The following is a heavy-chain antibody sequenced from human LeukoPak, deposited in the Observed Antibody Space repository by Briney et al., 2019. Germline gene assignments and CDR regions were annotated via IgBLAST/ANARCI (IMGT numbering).Heavy chain of an antibody. V-gene: IGHV4-39*01. D-gene: IGHD5-18*01. CDR1: GVSISSSSYH. J-gene: IGHJ4*02. CDR2: IYDNGST. CDR3: ARQVIHTAMDY. Sequence: PSETLSLTCTVSGVSISSSSYHWDWIRQPPGKGLEWIGSIYDNGSTYYSPSLKSRVTISVDTSKNQFSLRLNSVTAADTAVYYCARQVIHTAMDYWGQGTLVSVSS.